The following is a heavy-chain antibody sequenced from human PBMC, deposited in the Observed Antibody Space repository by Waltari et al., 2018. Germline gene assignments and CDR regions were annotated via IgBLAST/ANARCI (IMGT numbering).Heavy chain of an antibody. CDR2: FDPAGTYT. CDR3: ARHAFGNSGWHFFDY. V-gene: IGHV5-10-1*03. CDR1: GYSFTNHW. D-gene: IGHD6-19*01. J-gene: IGHJ4*02. Sequence: EVQLVQSGAELKKPGESLRISCTGSGYSFTNHWITWVRPMPGKGLEWMGGFDPAGTYTNYSPSFQGHVTVSADKSISTAYLQWSSLKASDTAIYYCARHAFGNSGWHFFDYWGQGTLVTVSS.